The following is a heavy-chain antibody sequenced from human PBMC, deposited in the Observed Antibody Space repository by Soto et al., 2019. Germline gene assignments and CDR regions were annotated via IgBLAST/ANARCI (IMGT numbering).Heavy chain of an antibody. CDR3: AKGRIATPTGAYFDY. CDR2: ISGSGDST. J-gene: IGHJ4*02. CDR1: GFTFSNYA. Sequence: GGSLRLSCAASGFTFSNYAMSWVRQAPGKGLEWVSGISGSGDSTYYADSVKGRFTVSRDNSKNTLYLQMDSLRAEDTAVYYCAKGRIATPTGAYFDYWGQGTLVTVSS. V-gene: IGHV3-23*01. D-gene: IGHD6-13*01.